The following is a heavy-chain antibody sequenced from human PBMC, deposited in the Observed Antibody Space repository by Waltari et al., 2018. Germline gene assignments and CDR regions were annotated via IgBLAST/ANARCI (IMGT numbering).Heavy chain of an antibody. CDR3: ARDQWFAFDI. J-gene: IGHJ3*02. CDR1: GFTFTNHG. V-gene: IGHV3-33*01. Sequence: QVQLVESGGGVVQSGRSLRLSCVGSGFTFTNHGMNWVRQAPGKGREWVAVIWYDGSNKNYVDSVKGRFTISRDNSKNTMYLEMNRLRAEDTAVYYCARDQWFAFDIWGHGTMVTVSS. CDR2: IWYDGSNK. D-gene: IGHD3-22*01.